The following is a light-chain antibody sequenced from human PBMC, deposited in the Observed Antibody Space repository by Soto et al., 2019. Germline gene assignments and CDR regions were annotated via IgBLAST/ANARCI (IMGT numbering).Light chain of an antibody. CDR2: DVS. V-gene: IGKV3-20*01. CDR1: HSVSSNY. CDR3: QQYGISPT. Sequence: EIVLTQSPGTLSLSPGERATLSCRSSHSVSSNYLAWYQQKPGQAPRLLIYDVSSRATGIPDRFSGSGSGTDFTLTMSSLEPVDFAVYDCQQYGISPTFGQGTKVEIK. J-gene: IGKJ1*01.